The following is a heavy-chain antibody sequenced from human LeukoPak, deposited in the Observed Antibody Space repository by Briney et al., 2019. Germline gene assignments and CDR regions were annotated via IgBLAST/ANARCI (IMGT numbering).Heavy chain of an antibody. Sequence: GGSLRLSCAASGFTFSNFDMNWVRLAPGRGLEWVSTVSGSGDSTHFADSVKGRFTISRDNSKNTLYLQMNRLRVEDTALYYCAKGLVDTSFIEYWGKGTLVTVSS. V-gene: IGHV3-23*01. CDR1: GFTFSNFD. D-gene: IGHD2-2*01. CDR2: VSGSGDST. CDR3: AKGLVDTSFIEY. J-gene: IGHJ4*02.